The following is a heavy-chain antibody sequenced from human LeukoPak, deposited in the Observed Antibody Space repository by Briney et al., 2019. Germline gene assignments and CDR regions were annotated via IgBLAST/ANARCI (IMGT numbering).Heavy chain of an antibody. CDR3: ARSPDYGDYFDY. V-gene: IGHV4-59*01. D-gene: IGHD4-17*01. CDR1: GGSISSYY. Sequence: SETLSLTCTVSGGSISSYYWSWIRQPPGKGLEWIGYIYYSGSTNYNPSLKSRVTISVETSKNQFSLKLSSVTAADTAVYYCARSPDYGDYFDYWGQGTLVTVSS. CDR2: IYYSGST. J-gene: IGHJ4*02.